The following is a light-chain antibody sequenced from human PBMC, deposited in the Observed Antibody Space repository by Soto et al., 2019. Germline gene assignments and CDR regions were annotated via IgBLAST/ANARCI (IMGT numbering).Light chain of an antibody. CDR3: QQYNNGPLT. V-gene: IGKV3-15*01. CDR1: QSVSSN. CDR2: GAS. Sequence: EIVMTQSPATLSESPGERATLSCRASQSVSSNLAWYQQKPGQAPRLLIYGASTRATGIPARFSGSGSGTEFTLTISSLQSEDSAVYYCQQYNNGPLTFGGGTKVDI. J-gene: IGKJ4*01.